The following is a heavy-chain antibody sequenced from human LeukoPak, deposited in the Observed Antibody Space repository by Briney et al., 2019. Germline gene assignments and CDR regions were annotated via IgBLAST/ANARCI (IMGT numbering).Heavy chain of an antibody. J-gene: IGHJ4*02. CDR3: ARDQEAFGY. CDR2: ISAYNGNT. CDR1: GYTFTSYG. V-gene: IGHV1-18*01. Sequence: ASVKVSCKASGYTFTSYGISWVRQAPGQGLEWMGWISAYNGNTNYAQKFQGRVTVTRDTSTSTVHMELSGLRSEDTAVYYCARDQEAFGYWGQGTLVTVSS.